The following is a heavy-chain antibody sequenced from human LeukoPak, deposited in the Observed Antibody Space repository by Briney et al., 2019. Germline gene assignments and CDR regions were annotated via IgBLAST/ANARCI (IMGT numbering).Heavy chain of an antibody. CDR3: SKGPGYYFAY. CDR1: GYTFTGSF. D-gene: IGHD3-9*01. Sequence: ASVKVSCKASGYTFTGSFIHWVRHAPGQGLEWMGWINPKSGDTNYARKFQGRVTMTRDTSISTAYMELSRLNSDDTALYYCSKGPGYYFAYWGQGSLVTVSS. V-gene: IGHV1-2*02. J-gene: IGHJ4*02. CDR2: INPKSGDT.